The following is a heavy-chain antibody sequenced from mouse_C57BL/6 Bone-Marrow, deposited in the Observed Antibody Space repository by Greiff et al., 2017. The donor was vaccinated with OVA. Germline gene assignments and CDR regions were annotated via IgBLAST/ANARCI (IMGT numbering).Heavy chain of an antibody. CDR1: GYTFTSYW. J-gene: IGHJ3*01. CDR2: IDPNSGGT. CDR3: ARGDYGSSPAWFAY. Sequence: QVHVKQSGAELVKPGASVKLSCKASGYTFTSYWMHWVKQRPGRGLEWIGRIDPNSGGTKYNEKFKSKATLTVDKPSSTAYMQLSSLTSEDSAVYYCARGDYGSSPAWFAYWGQGTLVTVSA. D-gene: IGHD1-1*01. V-gene: IGHV1-72*01.